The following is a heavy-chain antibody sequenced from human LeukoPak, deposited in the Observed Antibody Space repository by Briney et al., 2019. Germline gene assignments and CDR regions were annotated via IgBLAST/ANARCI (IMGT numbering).Heavy chain of an antibody. J-gene: IGHJ6*03. CDR1: GFTFSTYA. CDR3: AKAAQPNRGYCSSTSCKYYYMDV. V-gene: IGHV3-23*01. CDR2: IRGSGGST. Sequence: PGGSLRLSCAASGFTFSTYAMSWVRQAPGKGLEWVSAIRGSGGSTFYADPVRGRFTISRDNSKNTLYLQMNSLRAEDTAVYYCAKAAQPNRGYCSSTSCKYYYMDVWGKGTTVTVSS. D-gene: IGHD2-2*01.